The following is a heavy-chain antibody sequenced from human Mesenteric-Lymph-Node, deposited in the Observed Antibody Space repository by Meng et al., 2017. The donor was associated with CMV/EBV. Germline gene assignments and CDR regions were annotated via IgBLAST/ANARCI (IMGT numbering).Heavy chain of an antibody. CDR3: ARNPPGKGFIDY. D-gene: IGHD1-1*01. V-gene: IGHV3-9*01. CDR2: ISWNSGSI. Sequence: SLKISCAASGFTFDDYAMHWVRQAPGKGLEWVSGISWNSGSIGHADSVKGRFTISRDNAKNSLYLKMNSLRPEDTAVYYCARNPPGKGFIDYWGQGTLVTVSS. J-gene: IGHJ4*02. CDR1: GFTFDDYA.